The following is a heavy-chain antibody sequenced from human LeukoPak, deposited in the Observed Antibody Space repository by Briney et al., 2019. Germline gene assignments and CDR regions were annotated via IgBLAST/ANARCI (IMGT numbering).Heavy chain of an antibody. CDR3: AKEVVLIVPAIDY. J-gene: IGHJ4*02. V-gene: IGHV3-23*01. CDR2: ICDSGGTP. CDR1: GFNFNSYA. D-gene: IGHD3-22*01. Sequence: PGGSLRLSCAASGFNFNSYAMNWVGQAPGKGLEWVSVICDSGGTPYYADSVKGRFTISRDNSKNTVYLQMNSLRAEDTAVYVCAKEVVLIVPAIDYWGQGALVTVSS.